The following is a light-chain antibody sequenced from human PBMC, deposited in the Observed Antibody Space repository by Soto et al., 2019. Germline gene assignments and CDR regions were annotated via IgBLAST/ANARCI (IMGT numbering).Light chain of an antibody. CDR2: CAS. CDR3: QQYNNWPRT. CDR1: HIVSSN. J-gene: IGKJ1*01. Sequence: EIVMTQSPATLSVSPGERATLSCRASHIVSSNLAWYQQKPGQAPRLLIYCASTRATGIPARFSGSGSGTEFTLTISSLQSEDFAVYYCQQYNNWPRTFGQGTKV. V-gene: IGKV3-15*01.